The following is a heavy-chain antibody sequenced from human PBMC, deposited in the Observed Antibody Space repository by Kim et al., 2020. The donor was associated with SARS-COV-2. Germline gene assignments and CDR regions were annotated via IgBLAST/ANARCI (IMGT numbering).Heavy chain of an antibody. CDR1: GFTFGDYA. CDR3: TSPYYYGSGSTYYGMDV. J-gene: IGHJ6*02. CDR2: IRSKAYGGTT. D-gene: IGHD3-10*01. Sequence: GGSLRLSCTASGFTFGDYAMSWVRQAPGKGLEWVGFIRSKAYGGTTEYAASVKGRFTISRDDSKSIAYLQMNSLKTEDTAVYYCTSPYYYGSGSTYYGMDVWGQGTTVTVSS. V-gene: IGHV3-49*04.